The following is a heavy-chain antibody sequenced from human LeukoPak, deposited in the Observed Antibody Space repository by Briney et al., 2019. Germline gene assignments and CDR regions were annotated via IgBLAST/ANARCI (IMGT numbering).Heavy chain of an antibody. CDR2: INNNGVST. J-gene: IGHJ4*02. V-gene: IGHV3-23*01. Sequence: GGSPRLSCAASGFTFSSDSMTWVRQAPGKGLEWVSTINNNGVSTFYADPVRGRFTISRDNSKNTLYLHMNSLSAEDTAVYYCAKDSFSSRWGQGTLVTVSP. CDR3: AKDSFSSR. CDR1: GFTFSSDS. D-gene: IGHD2-2*01.